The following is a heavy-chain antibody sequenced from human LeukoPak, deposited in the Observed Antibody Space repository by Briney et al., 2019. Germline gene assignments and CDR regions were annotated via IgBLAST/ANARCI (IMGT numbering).Heavy chain of an antibody. V-gene: IGHV3-30*02. CDR1: GFTFSSYG. J-gene: IGHJ4*02. Sequence: AGGSLRLSCAASGFTFSSYGMHWVCQAPGKGLEWVAFIRYDGSNKYYADSVKGRFTISRDNSKNTLYLQMNSLRAEDTAVYYCARNRRSGDYGVVDYWGQGTLVTVSS. CDR3: ARNRRSGDYGVVDY. CDR2: IRYDGSNK. D-gene: IGHD4-17*01.